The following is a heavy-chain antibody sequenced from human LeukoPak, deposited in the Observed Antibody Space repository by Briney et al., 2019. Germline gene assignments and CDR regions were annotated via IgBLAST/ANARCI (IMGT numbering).Heavy chain of an antibody. V-gene: IGHV3-30-3*01. CDR1: GFTFSSYA. Sequence: GGSLRLSCAASGFTFSSYAMHWVRQAPGKGLEWVAVISYDGSNKYYADSVKGRFTISRDNSKNTLYLQMNSLRAEDTAVYYCARGAGYSYGLRVAFDIWGQGTMVTVSS. CDR2: ISYDGSNK. D-gene: IGHD5-18*01. J-gene: IGHJ3*02. CDR3: ARGAGYSYGLRVAFDI.